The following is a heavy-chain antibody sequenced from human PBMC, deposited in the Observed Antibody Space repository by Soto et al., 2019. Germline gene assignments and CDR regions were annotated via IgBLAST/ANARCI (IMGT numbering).Heavy chain of an antibody. Sequence: QITLKESGPTLVKPTQTLTLTCTFSGFSLSTSGVGVGWIRQPPGKALEWLALIYWDDDKRYSPSLKSRLTITKDTSKNQVVLTMTNMDPVDTATYYCAHMAFYCSGCSCPPCMDVWGQGTTVTVSS. CDR3: AHMAFYCSGCSCPPCMDV. CDR2: IYWDDDK. CDR1: GFSLSTSGVG. V-gene: IGHV2-5*02. D-gene: IGHD2-15*01. J-gene: IGHJ6*02.